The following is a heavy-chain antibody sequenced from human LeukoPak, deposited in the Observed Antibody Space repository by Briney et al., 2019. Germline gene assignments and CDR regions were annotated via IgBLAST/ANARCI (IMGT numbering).Heavy chain of an antibody. D-gene: IGHD3-10*01. Sequence: ASVKVSCKASGYMFTGYYLHWVRQAPGQGLEWMGWINPDSGVTHYAQRFQGRVTMTRDTSISTAYMELSRLTSDDTGVHYRARQRGLGSDYQLDLWGQGTLVTVSS. CDR2: INPDSGVT. CDR1: GYMFTGYY. V-gene: IGHV1-2*02. J-gene: IGHJ5*02. CDR3: ARQRGLGSDYQLDL.